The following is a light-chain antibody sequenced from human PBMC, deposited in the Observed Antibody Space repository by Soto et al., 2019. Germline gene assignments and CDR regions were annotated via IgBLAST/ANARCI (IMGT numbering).Light chain of an antibody. J-gene: IGKJ1*01. Sequence: EIVLTQSPDTLSLSTGERATLSCRASQSVSSSYLAWYQQKPGQAPRLLIYGASSRATGIPDRFSGSGSGTEFTLTISSLQSEDFAVYYCQQFNNWPQTFGQGTKVDI. CDR3: QQFNNWPQT. CDR2: GAS. CDR1: QSVSSSY. V-gene: IGKV3-20*01.